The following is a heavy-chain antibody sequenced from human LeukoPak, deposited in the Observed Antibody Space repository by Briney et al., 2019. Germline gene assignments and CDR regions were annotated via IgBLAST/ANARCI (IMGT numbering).Heavy chain of an antibody. CDR1: GYTFTSYD. D-gene: IGHD4-23*01. CDR3: ARGRSPVVTRLYYYYMDV. V-gene: IGHV1-8*03. Sequence: GASVKVSCKASGYTFTSYDINWVRQATGQGLEWMGWMNPNSGNTGYAQKFQGRVTITRNTSISTAYMELSSLRSEDTAVYYCARGRSPVVTRLYYYYMDVWGKGTTVTVSS. J-gene: IGHJ6*03. CDR2: MNPNSGNT.